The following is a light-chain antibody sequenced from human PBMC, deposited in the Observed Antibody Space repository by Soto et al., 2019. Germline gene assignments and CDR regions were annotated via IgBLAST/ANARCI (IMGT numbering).Light chain of an antibody. V-gene: IGKV2-30*01. J-gene: IGKJ1*01. CDR2: KGS. CDR3: VQGTHWPRA. Sequence: DVVMTQSPLSLPVTLGQPASISCRSSQSLVYSDGNTYLNWFQQRPGQSPRRLIYKGSNRDSGGPDRFRGRGSGADFTLKISRVEAEDVGVYYCVQGTHWPRAFGQGTKVEI. CDR1: QSLVYSDGNTY.